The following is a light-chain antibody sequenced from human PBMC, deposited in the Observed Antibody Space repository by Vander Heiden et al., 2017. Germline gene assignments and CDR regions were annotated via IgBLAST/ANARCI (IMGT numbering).Light chain of an antibody. CDR2: EVS. CDR1: SSDVGGYNY. V-gene: IGLV2-8*01. Sequence: QSALTQPPSASGSPGQSVTISCTGTSSDVGGYNYVSWYQQHPGKAPHLMIYEVSKRPSGVPDRFSGSKSGNTASLTVSGLQAEDEADYYCSSYAGSNNFVFGTGTKVTVL. CDR3: SSYAGSNNFV. J-gene: IGLJ1*01.